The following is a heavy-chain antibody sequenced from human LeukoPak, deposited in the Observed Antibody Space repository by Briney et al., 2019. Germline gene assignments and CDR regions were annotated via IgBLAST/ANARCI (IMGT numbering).Heavy chain of an antibody. V-gene: IGHV3-9*01. J-gene: IGHJ3*02. CDR3: AKDMGVVVAATAGLDI. Sequence: PGRSLRLSCAASGFTFDDYAMHWVRQAPGKGLEWVSGISWNSGSIGYADSVKGRFTISRDNAKNSLYLQMNSLRAEDTALYDCAKDMGVVVAATAGLDIWGQGTMVTVSS. CDR2: ISWNSGSI. D-gene: IGHD2-15*01. CDR1: GFTFDDYA.